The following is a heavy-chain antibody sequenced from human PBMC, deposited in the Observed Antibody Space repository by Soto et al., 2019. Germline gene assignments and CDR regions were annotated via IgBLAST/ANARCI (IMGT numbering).Heavy chain of an antibody. CDR2: IYYSGST. J-gene: IGHJ6*02. CDR1: GGSISSGGYY. V-gene: IGHV4-31*03. D-gene: IGHD6-6*01. CDR3: ARGGDVAARPRGDYYYGMDV. Sequence: NPSETLSLTCTVSGGSISSGGYYWSWIRQHPGKGLEWIGYIYYSGSTYYNPSLKSRVTISVDTSKNQFSLKLSSVTAADTAVYYCARGGDVAARPRGDYYYGMDVWGQGTTVTVSS.